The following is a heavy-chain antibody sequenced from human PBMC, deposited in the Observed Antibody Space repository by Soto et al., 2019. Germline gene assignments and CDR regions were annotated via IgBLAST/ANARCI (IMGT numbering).Heavy chain of an antibody. J-gene: IGHJ4*02. V-gene: IGHV4-59*08. CDR1: GGSINNYY. CDR2: VYYTGTT. CDR3: ATTESGNHPIY. D-gene: IGHD2-15*01. Sequence: SETLSLTCTVSGGSINNYYWTWIRQPPGMGLEWIGYVYYTGTTSYNPSLKSRVTISIDGSKNQISLKLSSVTAGDTAFYYCATTESGNHPIYWGQGTLVTVS.